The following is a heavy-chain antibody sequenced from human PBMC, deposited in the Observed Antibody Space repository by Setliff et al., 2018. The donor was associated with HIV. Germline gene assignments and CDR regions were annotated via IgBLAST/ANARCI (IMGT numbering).Heavy chain of an antibody. CDR3: ARVWDYYDSSGNYYVFDY. Sequence: ASVKVSCKASGYTFTSYGISWVRQAPGQGLEWMGWISAYNGNTNYAQKLQGRVTMTTDTSTSTAYMELRSLRSDDTAVYYCARVWDYYDSSGNYYVFDYWGQGTLVTVSS. CDR2: ISAYNGNT. CDR1: GYTFTSYG. D-gene: IGHD3-22*01. J-gene: IGHJ4*02. V-gene: IGHV1-18*01.